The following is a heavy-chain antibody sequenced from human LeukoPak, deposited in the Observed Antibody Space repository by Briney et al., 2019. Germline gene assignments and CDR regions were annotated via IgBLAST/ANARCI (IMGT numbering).Heavy chain of an antibody. CDR2: ISYDGSNK. Sequence: PGGTLGLSCASSVFTFSSYYMHGVRQAPGKGLVYGAVISYDGSNKYYADSVKRRFTISRDNSKNTLYLKMNSLRAEDTAVYYCARDWGKIMGLRATYYYYGMDVWGQGTTVTVSS. D-gene: IGHD1-26*01. J-gene: IGHJ6*02. CDR1: VFTFSSYY. CDR3: ARDWGKIMGLRATYYYYGMDV. V-gene: IGHV3-30-3*01.